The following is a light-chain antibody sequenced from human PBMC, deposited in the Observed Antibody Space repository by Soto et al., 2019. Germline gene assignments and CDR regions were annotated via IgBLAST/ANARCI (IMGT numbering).Light chain of an antibody. V-gene: IGLV2-14*03. CDR2: DVS. J-gene: IGLJ7*01. CDR1: SSDIGGYNY. CDR3: ASYASSNTVL. Sequence: QSALTQPASVSGSPGQSITISCTGTSSDIGGYNYVSWYQQHPGKAPKLMIYDVSDRPSGVSNRFSGSKSGNTASLTISGLKAEDEAAYYCASYASSNTVLFGGGPQLTVL.